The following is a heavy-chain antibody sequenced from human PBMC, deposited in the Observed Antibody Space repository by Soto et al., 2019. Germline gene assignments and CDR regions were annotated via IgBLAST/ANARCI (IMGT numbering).Heavy chain of an antibody. CDR1: GGSILRGDYY. CDR2: IYYSGST. Sequence: QVQLQESGPGLVKPSQTLSLTCTVSGGSILRGDYYWSWIRQSPGKGLEWIGYIYYSGSTYYNPSLKIRVTISVDTSKNQFSLEVSSVTAADTAVYYCVRVAMTTVTTTAFDIWGQATMVIVSS. J-gene: IGHJ3*02. CDR3: VRVAMTTVTTTAFDI. D-gene: IGHD4-17*01. V-gene: IGHV4-30-4*01.